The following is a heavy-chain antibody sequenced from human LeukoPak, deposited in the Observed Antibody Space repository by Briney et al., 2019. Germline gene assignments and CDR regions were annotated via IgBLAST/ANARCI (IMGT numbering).Heavy chain of an antibody. Sequence: GGSLRLSCAASGFTFSRCGMHWVRQAPGKGLERVAFIRYDGSNKYYADSVKGRFTTSRDNSKNTLYLQMNSLRAEDTAVYYCAKDDAGYSYGFSAFDIWGQGTMVTVSS. CDR2: IRYDGSNK. V-gene: IGHV3-30*02. J-gene: IGHJ3*02. CDR3: AKDDAGYSYGFSAFDI. D-gene: IGHD5-18*01. CDR1: GFTFSRCG.